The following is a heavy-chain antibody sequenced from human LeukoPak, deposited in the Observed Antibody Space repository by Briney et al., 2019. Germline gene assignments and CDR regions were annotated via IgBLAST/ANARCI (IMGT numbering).Heavy chain of an antibody. CDR2: ISSSSSTI. J-gene: IGHJ4*02. CDR1: GFTFSSYS. V-gene: IGHV3-48*01. CDR3: ARSTRFDGSGSYYNLYYFDY. Sequence: GGSPRLSCAASGFTFSSYSMNWVRQAPGKGLEWVSYISSSSSTIYYADSVKGRFTISRDNAKSSLYLQMNSLRAEDTAVYYCARSTRFDGSGSYYNLYYFDYWGQGTLVTVSS. D-gene: IGHD3-10*01.